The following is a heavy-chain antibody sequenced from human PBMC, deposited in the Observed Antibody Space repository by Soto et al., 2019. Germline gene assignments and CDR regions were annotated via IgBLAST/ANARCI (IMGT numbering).Heavy chain of an antibody. Sequence: GGSLRLSCAASGFTFSSYGMHWVRQAPGKGLEWVAVISYDGSNKYYADSVKGRFTISRDNSKNTLYLQMNSLRAEDTAVYYCAKDLGGVYCSGGSCYVLGLDYWGQGTLVTVSS. V-gene: IGHV3-30*18. CDR1: GFTFSSYG. CDR3: AKDLGGVYCSGGSCYVLGLDY. D-gene: IGHD2-15*01. CDR2: ISYDGSNK. J-gene: IGHJ4*02.